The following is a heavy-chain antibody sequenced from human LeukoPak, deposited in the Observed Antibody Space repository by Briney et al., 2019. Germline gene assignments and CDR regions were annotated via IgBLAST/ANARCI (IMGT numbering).Heavy chain of an antibody. CDR3: ARTSGPIAAAGSLDY. Sequence: APVKVSCKASGYTFTSYGISWVRQAPGQGLEWMGWISAYNGNTNYAQKLQGRVTMTTDTSTSTAYMELRSLRSDDTAVYYCARTSGPIAAAGSLDYWGQGTLVTVSS. D-gene: IGHD6-13*01. J-gene: IGHJ4*02. CDR2: ISAYNGNT. CDR1: GYTFTSYG. V-gene: IGHV1-18*01.